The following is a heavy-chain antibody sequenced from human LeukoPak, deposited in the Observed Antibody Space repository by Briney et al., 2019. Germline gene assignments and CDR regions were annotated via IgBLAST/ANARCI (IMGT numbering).Heavy chain of an antibody. D-gene: IGHD3-9*01. CDR3: ARAILLTGSEYYFDS. Sequence: GGSLRLSCAASGFVVNDNYMGWVRQAPGKGLEWVSLIYSGGDTYYADSVKGRFTISRDTSKNTFYLQMNSLRPDDTATYYCARAILLTGSEYYFDSWGQGTLVTVSS. J-gene: IGHJ4*02. CDR1: GFVVNDNY. V-gene: IGHV3-53*01. CDR2: IYSGGDT.